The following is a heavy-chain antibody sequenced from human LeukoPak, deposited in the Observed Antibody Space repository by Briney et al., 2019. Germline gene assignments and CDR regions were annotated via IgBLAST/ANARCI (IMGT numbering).Heavy chain of an antibody. Sequence: SVKLSCKASGGSFSSNTLSWVRQAPGQGLEWMGGIIANLGTPDYAQKFQGRVTVTADESTSTGYLELDSLRSDDTAVYYCARLVNWGPLGDYWGQGTLVTVSS. V-gene: IGHV1-69*13. J-gene: IGHJ4*02. CDR2: IIANLGTP. D-gene: IGHD3-16*01. CDR3: ARLVNWGPLGDY. CDR1: GGSFSSNT.